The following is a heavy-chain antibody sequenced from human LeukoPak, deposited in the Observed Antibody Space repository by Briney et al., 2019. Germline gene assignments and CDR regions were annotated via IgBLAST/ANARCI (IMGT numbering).Heavy chain of an antibody. Sequence: GGSLRLSCAASGFTFGSYAMSWVRQAPGKGLEWVSAISGSGGSTYYADSVKGRFTISRDNSKNTLYLQMNSLRDEDTAVYYCARGGSGSRWQPFDYWGQGTLVTVSS. CDR3: ARGGSGSRWQPFDY. V-gene: IGHV3-23*01. D-gene: IGHD6-13*01. J-gene: IGHJ4*02. CDR2: ISGSGGST. CDR1: GFTFGSYA.